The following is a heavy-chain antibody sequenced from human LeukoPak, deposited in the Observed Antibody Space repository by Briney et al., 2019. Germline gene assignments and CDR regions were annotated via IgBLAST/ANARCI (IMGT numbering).Heavy chain of an antibody. D-gene: IGHD6-13*01. J-gene: IGHJ5*02. CDR3: ARDAPQVPAAGVLAS. Sequence: PGGSLRLSCAASGFTVSDNYMSWVRHAPGKGREWVSVMYSRGDTYYADSVKGRFTFSRDISKNTLYLQMNGLRTEDTAMYYCARDAPQVPAAGVLASWGQGTLVTVSS. CDR1: GFTVSDNY. V-gene: IGHV3-53*01. CDR2: MYSRGDT.